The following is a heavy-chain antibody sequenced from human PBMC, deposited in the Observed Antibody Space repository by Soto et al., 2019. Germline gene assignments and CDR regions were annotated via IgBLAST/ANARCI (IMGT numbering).Heavy chain of an antibody. CDR2: IYSGGST. D-gene: IGHD3-10*01. CDR1: GFTVSSNY. CDR3: QVAYYYGSGSPKGHYYYYMDV. V-gene: IGHV3-66*01. Sequence: PGGSLRLSCAASGFTVSSNYMSWVRQAPGKGLEWVSVIYSGGSTYYADSVKGRFTISRDNSKNTLYLQMNSLRAEDTAVYYCQVAYYYGSGSPKGHYYYYMDVWGKGTTVT. J-gene: IGHJ6*03.